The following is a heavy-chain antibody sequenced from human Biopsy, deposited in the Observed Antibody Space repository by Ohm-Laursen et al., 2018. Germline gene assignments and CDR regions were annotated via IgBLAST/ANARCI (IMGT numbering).Heavy chain of an antibody. CDR1: GDSISASTTSY. Sequence: SDTLSLTCSVSGDSISASTTSYWAWLRQPPGKGLEWIGSIYNSETTFYNPSLKSRVAIPVDTSTNQFSLKVSSVTAADTALYYCARHPTGFWFDPWGHGTLVTVSS. V-gene: IGHV4-39*01. CDR3: ARHPTGFWFDP. CDR2: IYNSETT. J-gene: IGHJ5*02.